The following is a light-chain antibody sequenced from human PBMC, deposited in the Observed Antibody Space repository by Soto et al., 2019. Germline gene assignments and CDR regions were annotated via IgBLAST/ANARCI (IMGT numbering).Light chain of an antibody. CDR3: QQYYSTPLT. CDR2: WAS. Sequence: DIVMTQSPDSLAVSLGERATINCKSSQSVLYSSNNKNYLAWYQHKPGQPPKLLIYWASTLESGVPDRFSGSGSGTEFTLTISSLQAEDVAVYYCQQYYSTPLTFGGGTKVEIK. J-gene: IGKJ4*01. CDR1: QSVLYSSNNKNY. V-gene: IGKV4-1*01.